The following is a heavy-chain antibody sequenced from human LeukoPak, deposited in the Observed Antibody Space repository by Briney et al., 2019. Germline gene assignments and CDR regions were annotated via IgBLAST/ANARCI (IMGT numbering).Heavy chain of an antibody. Sequence: ASVKVSCKASGYTFTSYGISWVRQAPGQGLEWMGWINPNSGGTNYAQKFQGRVTMTRDTSISTAYMELSRLRSDDTAVYYCAKGRWFGELLFGFYDWFDPWGQGTLVTVSS. CDR3: AKGRWFGELLFGFYDWFDP. CDR1: GYTFTSYG. D-gene: IGHD3-10*01. CDR2: INPNSGGT. J-gene: IGHJ5*02. V-gene: IGHV1-2*02.